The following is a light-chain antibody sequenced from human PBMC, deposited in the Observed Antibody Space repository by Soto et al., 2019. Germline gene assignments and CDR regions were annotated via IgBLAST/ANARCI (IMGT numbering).Light chain of an antibody. V-gene: IGKV3-15*01. J-gene: IGKJ1*01. CDR2: GAS. CDR1: QSVNSN. Sequence: DIVLTQTPGTLSLSPGDRATLSCRASQSVNSNLAWYHLKPGQAPRLLIYGASIRAAGIPARFTGSESGTEFTLSISSLQSEDFAAYYCQQYDDWPWTFGHGTKVDIK. CDR3: QQYDDWPWT.